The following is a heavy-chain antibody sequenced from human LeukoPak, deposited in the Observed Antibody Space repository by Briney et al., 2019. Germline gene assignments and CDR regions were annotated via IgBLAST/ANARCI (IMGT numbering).Heavy chain of an antibody. CDR2: ISGSGGST. CDR3: AKEHVLRFLEWLSDPFDP. CDR1: GFTFSNYM. Sequence: PGGSLRLSCAASGFTFSNYMMHWVRQAPGKGLEWVSAISGSGGSTYYADSVKGRFTISRDNSKNTLYLQMNSLRAEDTAVYYCAKEHVLRFLEWLSDPFDPWGQGTLVTVSS. D-gene: IGHD3-3*01. J-gene: IGHJ5*02. V-gene: IGHV3-23*01.